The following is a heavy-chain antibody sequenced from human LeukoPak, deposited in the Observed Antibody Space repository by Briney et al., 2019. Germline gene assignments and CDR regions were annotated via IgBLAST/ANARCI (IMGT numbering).Heavy chain of an antibody. Sequence: PGGSLRLSCAASGFTFSSYAMHWVRQAPGKGLEYVSAISSNGGSTYYADSVKGRFTISRDNSKNTLYLQMGSLRAEDMAVYYCARSPGIAAAFDYWGQGTLVTVSS. D-gene: IGHD6-13*01. J-gene: IGHJ4*02. CDR1: GFTFSSYA. V-gene: IGHV3-64*02. CDR2: ISSNGGST. CDR3: ARSPGIAAAFDY.